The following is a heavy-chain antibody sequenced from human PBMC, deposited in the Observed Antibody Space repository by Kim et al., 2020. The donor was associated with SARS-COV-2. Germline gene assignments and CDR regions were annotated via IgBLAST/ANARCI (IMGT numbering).Heavy chain of an antibody. CDR1: GFTFSSYG. CDR3: AKQIAAGNLFDS. J-gene: IGHJ4*02. Sequence: GGSLRLSCAASGFTFSSYGMHWVRQAPGTGLEWVAVISLEGSKNYYADSVKGRFTISRDNFKNTLYLQMNSLRPEDTAVYYCAKQIAAGNLFDSWGPGTLVTVSS. D-gene: IGHD6-13*01. CDR2: ISLEGSKN. V-gene: IGHV3-30*18.